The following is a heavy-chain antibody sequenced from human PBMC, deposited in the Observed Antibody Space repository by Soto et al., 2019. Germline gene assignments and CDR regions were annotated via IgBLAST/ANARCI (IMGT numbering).Heavy chain of an antibody. D-gene: IGHD3-10*01. CDR1: GFTVGNNY. CDR3: AKDGRGSGSHYNRFVY. CDR2: IYSTGTT. J-gene: IGHJ4*02. Sequence: EVQLVESGGGLIQPGGSLKLSCAASGFTVGNNYMSWVRQAPGKGLEWVSLIYSTGTTKYADSVKGRFTVSRDNAKNTLYPQMNSLSAEDTAVYYCAKDGRGSGSHYNRFVYWGQGTLVTVSS. V-gene: IGHV3-53*01.